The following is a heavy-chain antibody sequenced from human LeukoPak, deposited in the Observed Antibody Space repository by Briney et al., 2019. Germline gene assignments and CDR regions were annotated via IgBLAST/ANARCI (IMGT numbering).Heavy chain of an antibody. V-gene: IGHV4-59*01. CDR1: GGSISSYY. CDR2: IYYSGST. Sequence: SETLSLTCTVSGGSISSYYWSWIRQPPGKGLEWIGYIYYSGSTNYNPSLKSRVTISVDTSKNQFSLKLSSVTAADTAVYYCARGRHWQDPPSDYWGQGTLVTVSS. J-gene: IGHJ4*02. CDR3: ARGRHWQDPPSDY. D-gene: IGHD1-1*01.